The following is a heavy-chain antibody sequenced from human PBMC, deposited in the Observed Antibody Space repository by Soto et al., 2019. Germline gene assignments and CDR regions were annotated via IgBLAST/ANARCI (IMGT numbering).Heavy chain of an antibody. D-gene: IGHD6-13*01. CDR1: GFTFSKFW. Sequence: EVQLVESGGGLVQPGGSLRVSCAASGFTFSKFWMTWIRQAPGKGLEYVANINEDGSEKYYGDSVKGRFTISRVNGKNSVFLQMLSLRADDTAVYYCARGVDVWGQGTTVIVSS. J-gene: IGHJ6*02. CDR2: INEDGSEK. V-gene: IGHV3-7*04. CDR3: ARGVDV.